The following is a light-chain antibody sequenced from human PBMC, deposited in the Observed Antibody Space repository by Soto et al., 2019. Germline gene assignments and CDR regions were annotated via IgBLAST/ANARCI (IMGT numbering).Light chain of an antibody. J-gene: IGKJ5*01. CDR2: GAS. Sequence: EIVLTQSPGTLSLSPGERATLSCRASQSVSSSYLAWYQQKPGQAPRLLIYGASSRATGIPDRFSGSGSGTDFTLTISRLEPEDFATYYCQQSNSFPFTFGQGTRLETK. CDR3: QQSNSFPFT. CDR1: QSVSSSY. V-gene: IGKV3-20*01.